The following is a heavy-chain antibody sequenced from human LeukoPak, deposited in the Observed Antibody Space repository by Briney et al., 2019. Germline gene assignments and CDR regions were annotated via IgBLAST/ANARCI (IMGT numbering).Heavy chain of an antibody. J-gene: IGHJ5*02. CDR2: INSDGINT. V-gene: IGHV3-74*01. CDR1: GFTFSNYW. Sequence: TGGSLRLSCAASGFTFSNYWMHWVRQAPGKGVVWVSRINSDGINTSYADSVKGRFTISRDNAKNTLNLQMNSLRAEDTAVYYCARDLGQYYDTSDNWFDPWGQGTLVTVSS. CDR3: ARDLGQYYDTSDNWFDP. D-gene: IGHD3-22*01.